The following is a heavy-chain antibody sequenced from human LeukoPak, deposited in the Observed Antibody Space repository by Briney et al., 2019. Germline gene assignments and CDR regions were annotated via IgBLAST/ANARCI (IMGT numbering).Heavy chain of an antibody. D-gene: IGHD3-22*01. V-gene: IGHV4-59*01. J-gene: IGHJ6*03. CDR3: ARDSHYYDSSGYYYYYIDV. CDR1: GDSISSYY. Sequence: SETLSLTCTVSGDSISSYYWTWIRQPPGKGLEWIGYFYYSGSFNYNPSLESRVTISVDTSKNQFSLKLSSVTAADTAVYYCARDSHYYDSSGYYYYYIDVWGKGTTVTVSS. CDR2: FYYSGSF.